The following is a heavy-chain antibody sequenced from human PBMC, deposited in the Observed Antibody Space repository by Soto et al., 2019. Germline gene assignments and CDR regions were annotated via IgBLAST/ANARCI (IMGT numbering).Heavy chain of an antibody. CDR1: GYTFTSYG. J-gene: IGHJ6*02. Sequence: AASVKVSCKASGYTFTSYGISWVRQAPGQGLEWMGWISAYNGNTNYAQKLQGRVTMTTDTSTSTAYMELSSLRSEDTAVYYCARGRIVVVPAAIYYYYGMDVWGQGTTVTVSS. CDR3: ARGRIVVVPAAIYYYYGMDV. D-gene: IGHD2-2*01. V-gene: IGHV1-18*01. CDR2: ISAYNGNT.